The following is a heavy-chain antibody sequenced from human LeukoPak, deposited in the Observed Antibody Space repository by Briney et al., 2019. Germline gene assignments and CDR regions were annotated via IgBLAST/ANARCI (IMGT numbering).Heavy chain of an antibody. CDR2: ISHEGRHK. CDR3: ATATLYYYDSSGKNDY. J-gene: IGHJ4*02. Sequence: PGRSLRLSCAASGFTFKNYAMHWVRQAPGKGLEWVALISHEGRHKNYADSVKGRFTISRDNSKNTLYLQMNSLRAEDTAVYYCATATLYYYDSSGKNDYWGQGTLVTVSS. D-gene: IGHD3-22*01. CDR1: GFTFKNYA. V-gene: IGHV3-30*07.